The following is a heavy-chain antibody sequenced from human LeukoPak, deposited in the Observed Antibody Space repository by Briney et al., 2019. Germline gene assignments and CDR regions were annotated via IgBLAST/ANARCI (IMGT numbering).Heavy chain of an antibody. CDR3: ARNFDDSGSLGYY. V-gene: IGHV4-39*07. J-gene: IGHJ4*02. CDR1: GGSISSSSYH. D-gene: IGHD3-10*01. Sequence: PSETLSLTCTVSGGSISSSSYHWGWVRQPPGKGLEWIGSIYYSRSTYYNPSLKSRVTISVDTSKNQFSLKLRSVTAADTAVYYCARNFDDSGSLGYYWGQGTLVTVSS. CDR2: IYYSRST.